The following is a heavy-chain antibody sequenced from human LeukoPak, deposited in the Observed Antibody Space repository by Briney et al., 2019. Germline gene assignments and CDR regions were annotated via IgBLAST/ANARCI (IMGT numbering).Heavy chain of an antibody. Sequence: PGGSLRLSCAASGFTFSSYEMNWVRQAPGKGLEWVSYISSSGSTIYYADSVKGRFTISRDNAKNSLYLQMNSLRADDTAVYYCATVGGYCSSSNCYAYFDYWGQGTLVTVSS. V-gene: IGHV3-48*03. CDR1: GFTFSSYE. D-gene: IGHD2-2*01. CDR3: ATVGGYCSSSNCYAYFDY. CDR2: ISSSGSTI. J-gene: IGHJ4*02.